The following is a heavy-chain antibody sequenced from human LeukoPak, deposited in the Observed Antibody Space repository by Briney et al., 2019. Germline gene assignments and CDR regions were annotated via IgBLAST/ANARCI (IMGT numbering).Heavy chain of an antibody. CDR3: ARDTDYYDSSGYAVDAFDV. J-gene: IGHJ3*01. V-gene: IGHV4-34*01. CDR2: INHSGST. Sequence: PSETLSLTCAVYGGSFSGYYWRWIRQPPGKGREGMGEINHSGSTNYNPSLKSRVTISVDTSKNQFSLKLSSVTAADTAVYYCARDTDYYDSSGYAVDAFDVRGQVAMVTLSS. CDR1: GGSFSGYY. D-gene: IGHD3-22*01.